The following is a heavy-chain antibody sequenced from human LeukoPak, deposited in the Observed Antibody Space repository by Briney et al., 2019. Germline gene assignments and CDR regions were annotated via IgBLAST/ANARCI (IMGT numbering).Heavy chain of an antibody. V-gene: IGHV5-51*01. D-gene: IGHD3-10*01. CDR1: GYSFTNYW. Sequence: GESLKTSCKGSGYSFTNYWIGWVRQMPGKGLEWMGIIYPGDSDTRYSPSFQGQVTISADKSISTAYLQWSSLKASDTAMYYCARVSGSGSYYNEFDYWGQGTLVTVSS. CDR3: ARVSGSGSYYNEFDY. CDR2: IYPGDSDT. J-gene: IGHJ4*02.